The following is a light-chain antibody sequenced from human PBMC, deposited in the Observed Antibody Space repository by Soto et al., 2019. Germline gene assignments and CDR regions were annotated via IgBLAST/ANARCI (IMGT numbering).Light chain of an antibody. CDR3: QQYDNLPLT. J-gene: IGKJ4*01. CDR2: DAS. V-gene: IGKV1-33*01. CDR1: QDISNY. Sequence: DIPMTQSPSSLSASVGDRVTITCHASQDISNYLNWYQQKPGKAPKLLIYDASNLETGVPSRFSGSGSGTDFTFTISSLQPEDIATYYCQQYDNLPLTFGGGTKVEIK.